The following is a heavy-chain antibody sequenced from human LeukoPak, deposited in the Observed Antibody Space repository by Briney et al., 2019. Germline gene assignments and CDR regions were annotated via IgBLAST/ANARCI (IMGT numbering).Heavy chain of an antibody. J-gene: IGHJ6*03. CDR3: AKRRGLELTYYYHMDV. Sequence: GGSLRLSCAASGFTFSSYSMNWVRQAPGKGLEWVSSISSSSSYIYYADSVKGRFTISRDNAKNSLYLQMNSLRADDTAVYYCAKRRGLELTYYYHMDVWGKGTTVTVSS. CDR1: GFTFSSYS. CDR2: ISSSSSYI. D-gene: IGHD1-7*01. V-gene: IGHV3-21*04.